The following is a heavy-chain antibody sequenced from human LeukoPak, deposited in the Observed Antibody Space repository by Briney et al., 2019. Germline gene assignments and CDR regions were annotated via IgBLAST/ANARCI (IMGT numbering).Heavy chain of an antibody. J-gene: IGHJ6*02. CDR1: GFTFTSYG. Sequence: ASVKVSCKASGFTFTSYGFTWVRQAHGQGLEWMGWISAYNGNTNYAQNFQGRVTMTTDTSTTTVYMELRSLRSDDTAVYYCARGGRDGMDVWGQGTTVTVSS. V-gene: IGHV1-18*01. D-gene: IGHD3-16*01. CDR2: ISAYNGNT. CDR3: ARGGRDGMDV.